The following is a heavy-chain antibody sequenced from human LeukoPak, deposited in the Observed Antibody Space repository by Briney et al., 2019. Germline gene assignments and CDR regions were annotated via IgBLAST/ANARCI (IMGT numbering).Heavy chain of an antibody. CDR1: GFTFSNYA. V-gene: IGHV3-23*01. D-gene: IGHD3-10*01. CDR3: AKTYGSGTYPYYFDY. Sequence: GGSLRLSCEASGFTFSNYAMTWVRQAPGQGLEWVSGISGSGSNTYYADSVKGRFTISRDNSKNTLYLQMSSLRAEDTAVYYCAKTYGSGTYPYYFDYWGLGTLVTVSP. J-gene: IGHJ4*02. CDR2: ISGSGSNT.